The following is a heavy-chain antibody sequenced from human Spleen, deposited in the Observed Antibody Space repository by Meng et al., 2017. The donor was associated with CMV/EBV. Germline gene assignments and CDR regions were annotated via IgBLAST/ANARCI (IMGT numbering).Heavy chain of an antibody. V-gene: IGHV4-38-2*02. D-gene: IGHD1-26*01. CDR2: VYHRGNA. Sequence: SETLSLTCTVSGSSITGAYYWAWIRQPPGKALEWIGSVYHRGNAYYIPSLEGRLTISVDTSKNQFSLRLTSVTAADTAVYHCAREVGALYFDVWGQGTVVTVSS. CDR3: AREVGALYFDV. J-gene: IGHJ3*01. CDR1: GSSITGAYY.